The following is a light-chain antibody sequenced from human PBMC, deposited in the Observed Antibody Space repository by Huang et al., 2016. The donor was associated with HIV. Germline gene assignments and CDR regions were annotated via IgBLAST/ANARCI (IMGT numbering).Light chain of an antibody. CDR1: QSVSNN. J-gene: IGKJ1*01. CDR2: GAS. V-gene: IGKV3-15*01. CDR3: QQYHNWPPWT. Sequence: ATLSCRASQSVSNNLAWYQQKPGQAPRRLIHGASTRATGVPARFRGSGSGTEFTLTISSLQSEDFAVYYCQQYHNWPPWTFGQGTKVEIK.